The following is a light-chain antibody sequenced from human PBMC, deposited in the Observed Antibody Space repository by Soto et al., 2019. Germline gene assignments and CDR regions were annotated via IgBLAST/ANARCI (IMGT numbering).Light chain of an antibody. CDR2: DVT. J-gene: IGLJ1*01. CDR3: SSHTGRRYV. Sequence: QSALTQPASVSGSPGQSITFSCTGTSSDIGYFNYVSWYQQHPGEAPKLILHDVTNRPSGVSNRFPGSKSGNTASLTISVLQAEDEADYYCSSHTGRRYVFGTGTKVTVL. CDR1: SSDIGYFNY. V-gene: IGLV2-14*01.